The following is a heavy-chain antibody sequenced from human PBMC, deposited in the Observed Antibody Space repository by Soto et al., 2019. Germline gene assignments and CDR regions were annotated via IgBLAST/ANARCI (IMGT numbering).Heavy chain of an antibody. Sequence: GASVKVSCKSSGYTVTGYYMHWARQAPGQGLEWMGWINPNSGGTNYAQKFQGWVTMTRDTSISTAYMELSRLRSDDTAVYYCARARTYYYGSGSYYNLLDAFDIWGQGTMVTVSS. CDR3: ARARTYYYGSGSYYNLLDAFDI. CDR1: GYTVTGYY. CDR2: INPNSGGT. D-gene: IGHD3-10*01. V-gene: IGHV1-2*04. J-gene: IGHJ3*02.